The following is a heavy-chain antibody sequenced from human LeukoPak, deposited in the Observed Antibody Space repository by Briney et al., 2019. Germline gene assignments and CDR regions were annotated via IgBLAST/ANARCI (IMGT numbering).Heavy chain of an antibody. CDR1: GYTFTSYG. Sequence: GASVKVSCKASGYTFTSYGISWVRQAPGQGLEWMGWISAYNGNTNYAQKLQGRVTMTTDTSTSTANMELRSLRSDDTAVYYCARDLSAVTTYSSAFDYWGQGTLVTVSS. V-gene: IGHV1-18*01. D-gene: IGHD4-17*01. CDR2: ISAYNGNT. J-gene: IGHJ4*02. CDR3: ARDLSAVTTYSSAFDY.